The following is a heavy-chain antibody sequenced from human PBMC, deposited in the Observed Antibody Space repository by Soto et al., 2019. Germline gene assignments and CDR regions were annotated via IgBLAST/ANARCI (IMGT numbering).Heavy chain of an antibody. Sequence: QVQLVQSGAEMKKPGASVKVSCKASGYTFTAYGITWVRQAPGQGLECMGWISTHNGNTNYAQKFQGRVTMHTDTTTSTAYIELRAFISDDTAVYYCARGVAVADVYYFDYWGHGTLVPVSS. J-gene: IGHJ4*01. V-gene: IGHV1-18*04. D-gene: IGHD6-19*01. CDR3: ARGVAVADVYYFDY. CDR2: ISTHNGNT. CDR1: GYTFTAYG.